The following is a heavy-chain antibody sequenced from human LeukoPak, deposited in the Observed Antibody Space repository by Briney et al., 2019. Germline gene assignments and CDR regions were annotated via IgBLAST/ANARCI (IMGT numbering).Heavy chain of an antibody. CDR1: GGSISSSTYF. CDR3: ARVYIVYYGYYFDY. CDR2: IYYSGST. Sequence: SETLSLTCTVSGGSISSSTYFWGWIRQPPGKGLEWIGTIYYSGSTYYDPSLKSRVTISVDSSKNQFSLRLSSVTAADTAVYYCARVYIVYYGYYFDYWGQGTLVTVSS. J-gene: IGHJ4*02. D-gene: IGHD1-26*01. V-gene: IGHV4-39*07.